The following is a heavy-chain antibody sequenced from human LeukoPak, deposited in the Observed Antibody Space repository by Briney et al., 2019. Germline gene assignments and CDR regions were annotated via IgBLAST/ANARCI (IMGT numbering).Heavy chain of an antibody. CDR3: ARVMSRVVGFDY. CDR1: GFTFSSYS. Sequence: PGGSLRLSCAASGFTFSSYSMNWVRQAPGKGLEWVSSISSSSSYIYYADSVKGRFTLSRDNAKNSLYLQMNSLRAEDTAVYYCARVMSRVVGFDYWGQGTLVTVSS. J-gene: IGHJ4*02. D-gene: IGHD2-15*01. V-gene: IGHV3-21*01. CDR2: ISSSSSYI.